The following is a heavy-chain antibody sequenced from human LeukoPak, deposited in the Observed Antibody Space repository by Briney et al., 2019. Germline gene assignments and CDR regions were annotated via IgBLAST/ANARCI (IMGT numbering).Heavy chain of an antibody. CDR1: GFTLDDYA. J-gene: IGHJ4*02. CDR2: ISGSGGST. V-gene: IGHV3-23*01. CDR3: AKQPLPARPGY. Sequence: QPGGSLRLSCAASGFTLDDYAMHWVRHAPGKGLEWVSAISGSGGSTYYADSVKGRFTISRDNSKNTLYLQMNSLRAEDTAVYYCAKQPLPARPGYWGQGTLVTVSS. D-gene: IGHD6-6*01.